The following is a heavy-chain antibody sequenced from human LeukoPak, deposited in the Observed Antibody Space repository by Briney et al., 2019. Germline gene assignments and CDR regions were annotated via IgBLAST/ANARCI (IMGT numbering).Heavy chain of an antibody. CDR1: GFSLINARMG. V-gene: IGHV2-26*01. J-gene: IGHJ4*02. Sequence: GPVLGKPTETPTLTCTVSGFSLINARMGMSWIRQPPGKTLEWLAHIFSNDKKSYTTSLKSRITISKDNSKRQVVITMMNMDDVDTDTCSCARILTAARAFDYWGKGTLVTVCS. CDR3: ARILTAARAFDY. CDR2: IFSNDKK. D-gene: IGHD6-6*01.